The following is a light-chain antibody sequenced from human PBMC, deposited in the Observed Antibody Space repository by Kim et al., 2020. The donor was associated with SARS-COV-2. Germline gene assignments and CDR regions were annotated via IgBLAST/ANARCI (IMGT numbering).Light chain of an antibody. CDR1: QNIRN. J-gene: IGKJ2*01. CDR3: RHYNNWPPMYT. V-gene: IGKV3D-15*01. CDR2: GTS. Sequence: GESASVACRAGQNIRNLAGDRQERGRAPRLLIYGTSIRATGIPARFSGSGSGTDFTLTISSLQSEDFALYYCRHYNNWPPMYTVGQGTKLEI.